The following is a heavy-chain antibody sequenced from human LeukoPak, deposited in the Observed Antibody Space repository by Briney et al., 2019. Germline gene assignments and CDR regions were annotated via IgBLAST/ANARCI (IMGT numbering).Heavy chain of an antibody. D-gene: IGHD3-22*01. V-gene: IGHV3-11*01. Sequence: GGSLRLSCAASGFTFSDYYMSWIRQAPGKGLEWISYISISGSVIYYADSVKGRFSISRDNAKNSLYLQMNNLRAEDTAIYYCARGWTYYYNGGGYYYDYWGLGTLVTVSS. CDR2: ISISGSVI. CDR1: GFTFSDYY. J-gene: IGHJ4*02. CDR3: ARGWTYYYNGGGYYYDY.